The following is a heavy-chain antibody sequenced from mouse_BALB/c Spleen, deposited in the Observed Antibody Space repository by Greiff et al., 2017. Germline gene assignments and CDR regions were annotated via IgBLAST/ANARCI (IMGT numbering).Heavy chain of an antibody. V-gene: IGHV7-3*02. CDR3: ARGYYDYFAY. D-gene: IGHD2-4*01. J-gene: IGHJ3*01. CDR2: IRNKANGYTT. Sequence: DVMLVESGGGLVQPGGSLRLSCATSGFTFTDYYMSWVRQPPGKALEWLGFIRNKANGYTTEYSASVKGRFTISRDNSQSILYLQMNTLRAEDSATYYCARGYYDYFAYWGQGTLVTVSA. CDR1: GFTFTDYY.